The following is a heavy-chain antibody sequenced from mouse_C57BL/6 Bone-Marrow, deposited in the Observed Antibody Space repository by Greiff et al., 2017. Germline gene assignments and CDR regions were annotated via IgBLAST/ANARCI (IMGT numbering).Heavy chain of an antibody. CDR1: GYTFTNYW. CDR2: IYPGGGYT. J-gene: IGHJ3*01. CDR3: ALTMVTAWFAY. Sequence: QVKLKESGAELVRPGTSVKMSCKASGYTFTNYWIGWATQRPGHGLEWIGAIYPGGGYTNYNEKVKGKATLTADTSSRTAYMQFSSLTSEDSAIYYRALTMVTAWFAYWGQGTLVTVSA. D-gene: IGHD2-2*01. V-gene: IGHV1-63*01.